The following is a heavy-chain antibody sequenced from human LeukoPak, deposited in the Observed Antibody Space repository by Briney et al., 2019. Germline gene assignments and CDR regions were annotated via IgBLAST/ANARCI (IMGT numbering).Heavy chain of an antibody. CDR3: ARGSRFLDY. D-gene: IGHD3-3*01. CDR2: IDPSGGRT. V-gene: IGHV1-46*01. Sequence: ASVKVSCKASGYTFTSDYIHWVRQAPGQGLEWLGIIDPSGGRTTYGQNFQGRVTMTRDTSTSTVYMELSSLRSEDTAVSYCARGSRFLDYWGQGTLVTVSS. J-gene: IGHJ4*02. CDR1: GYTFTSDY.